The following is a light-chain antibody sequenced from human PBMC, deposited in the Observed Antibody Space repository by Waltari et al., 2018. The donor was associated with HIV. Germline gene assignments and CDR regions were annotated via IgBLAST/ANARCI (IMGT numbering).Light chain of an antibody. CDR2: SAS. Sequence: DIQMTQSPSSLSASVGDRITITCRASQDIKTDLGWYQPKPGEPPRRLIYSASSLHTGVPSRFSAGGSGTSFSLSIVGLRSEDGATYYCLQHAALPRTFGQGT. V-gene: IGKV1-17*01. J-gene: IGKJ1*01. CDR3: LQHAALPRT. CDR1: QDIKTD.